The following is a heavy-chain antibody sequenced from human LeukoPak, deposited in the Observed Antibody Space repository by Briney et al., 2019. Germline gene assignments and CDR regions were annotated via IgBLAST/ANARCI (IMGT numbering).Heavy chain of an antibody. D-gene: IGHD3-10*01. CDR2: IKQEGSEK. CDR1: GFTFSTYW. Sequence: GGSLRLSCSASGFTFSTYWMSWVRQAPGKGLEWVANIKQEGSEKYYVDPVKGRFTISRDNAKNSLYLQMNSLRAEDTAVYYCARVGAFDIWGQGTMVTVSS. V-gene: IGHV3-7*01. CDR3: ARVGAFDI. J-gene: IGHJ3*02.